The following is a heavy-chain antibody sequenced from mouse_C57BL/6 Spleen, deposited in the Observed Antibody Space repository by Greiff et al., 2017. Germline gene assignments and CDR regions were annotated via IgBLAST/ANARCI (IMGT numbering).Heavy chain of an antibody. D-gene: IGHD2-5*01. V-gene: IGHV1-80*01. CDR3: ARGGAYSNFPMDY. Sequence: VQLQQSGAELVKPGASVKISCKASGYAFSSYWMNWVKQRPGKGLEWIGQIYPGDGDTNYNGKFKGKATLTADKSSSTAYMQLSSLTSEDSAVYFCARGGAYSNFPMDYWGQGTSVTVSS. J-gene: IGHJ4*01. CDR2: IYPGDGDT. CDR1: GYAFSSYW.